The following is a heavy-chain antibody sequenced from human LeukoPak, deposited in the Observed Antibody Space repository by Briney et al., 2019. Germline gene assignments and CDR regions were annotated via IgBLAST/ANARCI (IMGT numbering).Heavy chain of an antibody. J-gene: IGHJ4*02. CDR1: TFTFTNAW. D-gene: IGHD6-13*01. V-gene: IGHV3-15*01. CDR3: ATEKAGTVDY. Sequence: GGSLRLSCGASTFTFTNAWMSWVRQAPWKGLEWVGRIKSKTDGGTTDYAAPVKGRFTISRDDSKNTLYMQMNSLKTEDTAMYYCATEKAGTVDYWGQGTLVTVSS. CDR2: IKSKTDGGTT.